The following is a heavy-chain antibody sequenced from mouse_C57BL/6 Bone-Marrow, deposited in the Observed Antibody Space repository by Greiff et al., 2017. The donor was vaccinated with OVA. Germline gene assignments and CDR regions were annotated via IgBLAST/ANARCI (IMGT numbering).Heavy chain of an antibody. D-gene: IGHD1-1*01. V-gene: IGHV1-72*01. J-gene: IGHJ4*01. CDR3: ASFLITTYAMDY. CDR1: GHTFTSYW. CDR2: IDPNSGGT. Sequence: QVQLKQSGAELVKPGASVKLSCKASGHTFTSYWMHWVKQRPGRGLEWIGRIDPNSGGTKYNEKFKSKATLTVDKPSSTAYMQLSSLTSEDSAVYYCASFLITTYAMDYWGQGTSVTVSS.